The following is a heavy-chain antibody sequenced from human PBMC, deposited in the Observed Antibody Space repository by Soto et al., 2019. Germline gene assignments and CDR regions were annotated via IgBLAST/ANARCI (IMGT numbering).Heavy chain of an antibody. V-gene: IGHV4-59*01. CDR1: GGSISGYY. D-gene: IGHD1-26*01. CDR2: IYYSGNT. Sequence: SETLSLTCTVSGGSISGYYWSWIRQPPGKGLELIAYIYYSGNTNYNPSLQSRVTISIDTSKNQFSLKLNSVTAADTAVYYCAKWVSTGHSWFDPWGQGTLVTVSS. CDR3: AKWVSTGHSWFDP. J-gene: IGHJ5*02.